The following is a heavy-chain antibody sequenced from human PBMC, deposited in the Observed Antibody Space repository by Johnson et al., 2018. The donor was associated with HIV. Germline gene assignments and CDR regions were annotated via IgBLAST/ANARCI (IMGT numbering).Heavy chain of an antibody. CDR3: ARDSRAFDI. V-gene: IGHV3-7*03. CDR2: INQDGSEK. CDR1: GCTFSNYW. J-gene: IGHJ3*02. Sequence: VQLVESGGGLVQPGGSLRLSCAASGCTFSNYWMTWVRQAPGKGLEWVANINQDGSEKYYVDSVKGRFTISRDNAKNSLYLQMNSLRAEDTAVYYCARDSRAFDIWGQGTMVTVSS.